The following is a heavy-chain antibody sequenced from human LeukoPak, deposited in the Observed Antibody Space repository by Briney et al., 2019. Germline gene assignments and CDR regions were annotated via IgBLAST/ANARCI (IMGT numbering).Heavy chain of an antibody. D-gene: IGHD1-26*01. CDR1: GFTFSSYG. CDR2: ISYDGSNK. CDR3: AKGLGVGATRFRAFDI. V-gene: IGHV3-30*18. J-gene: IGHJ4*02. Sequence: GGSLRLSCAASGFTFSSYGMHWVRQAPGKGLEWVAVISYDGSNKYYADSVKGRFTISRDNSKNTLYLQMNSLRAEDTAVYYCAKGLGVGATRFRAFDIWDQGTLVTVSS.